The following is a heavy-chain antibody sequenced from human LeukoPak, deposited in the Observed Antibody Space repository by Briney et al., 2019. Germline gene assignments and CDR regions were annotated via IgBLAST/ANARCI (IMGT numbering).Heavy chain of an antibody. CDR1: GGSFSGYY. Sequence: SETLSLTCAVYGGSFSGYYWSWIRQPPGKGLEWIGEINHSGSTNYNPSLKSRVTISVDTSKNQFSLKLTSVTAADTAVYYCARGGKATVVTMWGQGILVTVSS. CDR2: INHSGST. J-gene: IGHJ4*02. CDR3: ARGGKATVVTM. D-gene: IGHD4-23*01. V-gene: IGHV4-34*01.